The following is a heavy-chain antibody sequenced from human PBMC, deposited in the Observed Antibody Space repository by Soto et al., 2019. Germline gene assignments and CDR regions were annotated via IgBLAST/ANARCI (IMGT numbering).Heavy chain of an antibody. CDR1: GGSFSGYY. J-gene: IGHJ5*02. Sequence: QVQLQQWGAGLLKPSETLSLTCAVYGGSFSGYYWSWIRQPPGKGLEWIGEINHSGSTNYNPSLKSRVTRTVDTSKNPFSLNLSSVTAADPAVYYCARGKAVAAAGLSGGGWFDPWGQGTLVTVSS. D-gene: IGHD6-13*01. V-gene: IGHV4-34*01. CDR3: ARGKAVAAAGLSGGGWFDP. CDR2: INHSGST.